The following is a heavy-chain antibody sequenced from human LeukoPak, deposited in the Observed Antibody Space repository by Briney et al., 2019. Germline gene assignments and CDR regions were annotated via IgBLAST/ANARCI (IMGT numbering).Heavy chain of an antibody. V-gene: IGHV1-18*01. J-gene: IGHJ4*02. CDR2: INAYNTKT. D-gene: IGHD4-11*01. CDR1: GYTFTRFG. Sequence: ASVTVSCKASGYTFTRFGISWVRQAPGQGLEWMGWINAYNTKTKSAQRLQGRVTMTTDTSASTAYMELGSLRSDDTAVYYCATSDGTVTTFQYWGQGTLVTVSS. CDR3: ATSDGTVTTFQY.